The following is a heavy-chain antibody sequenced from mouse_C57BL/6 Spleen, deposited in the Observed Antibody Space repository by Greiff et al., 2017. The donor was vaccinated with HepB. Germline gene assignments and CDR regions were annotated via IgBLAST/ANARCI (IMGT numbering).Heavy chain of an antibody. CDR3: ARRESYYYGSSYLYYAMDY. Sequence: VHVKQSGPELVKPGASVKISCKASGYSFTDYNMNWVKQSNGKSLEWIGVINPNYGTTSYNQKFKGKATLTVDQSSSTAYMQLNSLTSEDSAVYYCARRESYYYGSSYLYYAMDYWGQGTSVTVSS. J-gene: IGHJ4*01. CDR2: INPNYGTT. CDR1: GYSFTDYN. D-gene: IGHD1-1*01. V-gene: IGHV1-39*01.